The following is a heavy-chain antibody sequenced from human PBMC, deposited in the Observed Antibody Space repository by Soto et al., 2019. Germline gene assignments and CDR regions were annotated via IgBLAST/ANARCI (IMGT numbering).Heavy chain of an antibody. CDR1: GGSISSGGYS. J-gene: IGHJ5*02. D-gene: IGHD6-25*01. Sequence: TLSLTCAVSGGSISSGGYSWSWIRQPPGKGLEWIGYIYHSGSTYYNPSLKSRVTISVDRSKNQFSLKLSSVTAADTAVYYCARAAAGDKYNWFDPWGQGTLVTVSS. V-gene: IGHV4-30-2*01. CDR2: IYHSGST. CDR3: ARAAAGDKYNWFDP.